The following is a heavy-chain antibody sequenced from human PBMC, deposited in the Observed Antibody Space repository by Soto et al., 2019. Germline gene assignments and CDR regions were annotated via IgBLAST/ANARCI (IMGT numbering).Heavy chain of an antibody. CDR1: GFTFNTFA. J-gene: IGHJ6*02. D-gene: IGHD6-6*01. V-gene: IGHV3-30-3*01. Sequence: QVQLMESGGGVVQPGTSLRLSCATSGFTFNTFAMHWVRQAPGKGLEWVAAISYDGSNKYYADSVKGRFTISRNSAVFLAMNSLRPEDTAVYYCARAGGSSSWFGFYAMNVWGQGTTVSVSS. CDR3: ARAGGSSSWFGFYAMNV. CDR2: ISYDGSNK.